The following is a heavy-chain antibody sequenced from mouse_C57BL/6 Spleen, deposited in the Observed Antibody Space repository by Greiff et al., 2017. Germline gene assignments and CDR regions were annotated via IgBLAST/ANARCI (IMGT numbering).Heavy chain of an antibody. V-gene: IGHV1-80*01. D-gene: IGHD1-1*02. CDR3: ARYLYGSYLYYAMDY. J-gene: IGHJ4*01. Sequence: QVHVKQSGAELVKPGASVKISCKASGYAFSSYWMNWVKQRPGKGLAWIGQIYPGDGDTNYNGKFKGKATLTADKASSTAYMQLSSLTSEDSAVYCCARYLYGSYLYYAMDYWGQGTSVTVSS. CDR1: GYAFSSYW. CDR2: IYPGDGDT.